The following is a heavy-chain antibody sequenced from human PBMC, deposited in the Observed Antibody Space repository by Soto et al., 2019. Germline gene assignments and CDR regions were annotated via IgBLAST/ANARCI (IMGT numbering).Heavy chain of an antibody. J-gene: IGHJ4*02. CDR3: ANRGGGY. Sequence: EGQVLESGGGLVQPGGSLRLYCAASGLTFTRYAMTWVRQAPGKGLEWVSAVSGSGASTYYADSVKGRFTISRDNSKNMVYLQMNSLRADDTAVYYCANRGGGYWGQGTLVTVSS. CDR1: GLTFTRYA. D-gene: IGHD3-16*01. V-gene: IGHV3-23*01. CDR2: VSGSGAST.